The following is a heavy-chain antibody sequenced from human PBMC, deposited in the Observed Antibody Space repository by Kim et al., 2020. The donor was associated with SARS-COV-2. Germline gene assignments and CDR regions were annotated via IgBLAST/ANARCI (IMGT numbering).Heavy chain of an antibody. CDR2: IIPIFGTA. J-gene: IGHJ6*02. CDR3: ARDLAYYDFLSGQPLRYGMDV. V-gene: IGHV1-69*13. CDR1: GGTFSSYA. D-gene: IGHD3-3*01. Sequence: SVKVSCKASGGTFSSYAIIWVLQAPGQGLEWMGGIIPIFGTANYAQKFQGRGTITADESTSTAYMELSSLRSEDTAVYYCARDLAYYDFLSGQPLRYGMDVWGPGTTVTVSS.